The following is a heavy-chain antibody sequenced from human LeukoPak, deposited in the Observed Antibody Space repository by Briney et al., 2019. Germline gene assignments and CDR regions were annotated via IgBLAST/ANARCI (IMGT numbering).Heavy chain of an antibody. CDR1: GGSISSYY. D-gene: IGHD6-6*01. V-gene: IGHV4-59*08. Sequence: SETLSLTCTVSGGSISSYYWSWIRQPPGKGLEWIGYIYYSASTNYNPSLKSRVTISVDTSKKQFSLKLSSVTAADTAVYYCARGYSSSSGRPDYWGQGTLVTV. J-gene: IGHJ4*02. CDR3: ARGYSSSSGRPDY. CDR2: IYYSAST.